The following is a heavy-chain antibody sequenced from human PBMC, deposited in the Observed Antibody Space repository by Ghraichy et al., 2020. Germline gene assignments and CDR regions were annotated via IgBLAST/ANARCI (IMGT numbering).Heavy chain of an antibody. J-gene: IGHJ5*02. Sequence: GGSLRLSCAASGFTFSSYAMNWVRQAPGKGLEWVSRISESGGTTYYADSVKGRFTISRDNSKNTLHLQMNSLRAEDTAVYYCAKAWGYCSGGICPEYNWFDPRGQGTMVTVS. CDR1: GFTFSSYA. V-gene: IGHV3-23*01. CDR2: ISESGGTT. CDR3: AKAWGYCSGGICPEYNWFDP. D-gene: IGHD2-15*01.